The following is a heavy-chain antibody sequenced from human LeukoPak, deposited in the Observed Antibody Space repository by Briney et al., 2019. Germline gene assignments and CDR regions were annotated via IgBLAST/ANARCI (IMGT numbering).Heavy chain of an antibody. D-gene: IGHD6-13*01. J-gene: IGHJ2*01. CDR1: GGSISSYY. Sequence: SETLSLTCTVSGGSISSYYWSWIRQPPGKGLEWMGYIYYSGSTNYNPSLKSRVTISVDTSKNQFYLNLSSVTAADTAVYYCARDPASIAAAGNSEWYFDLWGRGTLVTVSS. CDR3: ARDPASIAAAGNSEWYFDL. V-gene: IGHV4-59*01. CDR2: IYYSGST.